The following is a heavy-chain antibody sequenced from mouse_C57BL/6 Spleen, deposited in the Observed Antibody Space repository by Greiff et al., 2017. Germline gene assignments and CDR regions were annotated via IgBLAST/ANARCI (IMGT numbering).Heavy chain of an antibody. CDR1: GYTFTSYW. CDR3: ASSGLYYSNYLYAMDY. V-gene: IGHV1-50*01. D-gene: IGHD2-5*01. CDR2: IDPSDSYT. Sequence: QVQLQQPGAELVKPGASVKLSCKASGYTFTSYWMQWVKQRPGQGLEWIGEIDPSDSYTNYNQKFKGKATLTIDTSSSTAYMQLSSLTSEDSAVYYVASSGLYYSNYLYAMDYWGQGTSVTVSS. J-gene: IGHJ4*01.